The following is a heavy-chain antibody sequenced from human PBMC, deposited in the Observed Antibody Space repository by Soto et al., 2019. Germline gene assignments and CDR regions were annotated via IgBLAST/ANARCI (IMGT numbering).Heavy chain of an antibody. CDR1: GGTFSSYV. D-gene: IGHD2-2*01. Sequence: QVQLVQSGAEVKKPGSSVKVSCKASGGTFSSYVISWVRQAPGQGLEWMGGIIPIFGTTNYAQKFQGRVTIVADESTSTANMDLSSLRSADTAVYYCARGDCSSSSCQGNYYDYGMAVWGQGTTVTVSS. CDR2: IIPIFGTT. CDR3: ARGDCSSSSCQGNYYDYGMAV. V-gene: IGHV1-69*01. J-gene: IGHJ6*02.